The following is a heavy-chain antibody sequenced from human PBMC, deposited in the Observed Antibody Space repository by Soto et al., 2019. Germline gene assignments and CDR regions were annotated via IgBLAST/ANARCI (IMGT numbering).Heavy chain of an antibody. Sequence: QVQLQESGPGRVKPSGTLSLTCDVSGGPITNNWWSWVRQPPGEGLEWIGEVLHNGNTNYNPSLKSRVTISIDKSKNQFFLKLSSVTAADTAVYYCARNGDYALDYWGQGSLVSVSS. CDR3: ARNGDYALDY. CDR1: GGPITNNW. V-gene: IGHV4-4*02. D-gene: IGHD4-17*01. J-gene: IGHJ4*02. CDR2: VLHNGNT.